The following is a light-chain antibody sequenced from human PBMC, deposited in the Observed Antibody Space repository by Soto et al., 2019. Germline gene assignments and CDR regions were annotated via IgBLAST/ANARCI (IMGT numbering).Light chain of an antibody. CDR1: NSNIGSNT. Sequence: VLTQPPSASGTPGQKVSISCSGSNSNIGSNTVNWYQQLPGTAPKLLIYSNNQRPSGVPDRFSGSKSGTSASLAISGLQSDDEADYYCAAWDDSLSGFVFGAGTKVTVL. J-gene: IGLJ1*01. V-gene: IGLV1-44*01. CDR2: SNN. CDR3: AAWDDSLSGFV.